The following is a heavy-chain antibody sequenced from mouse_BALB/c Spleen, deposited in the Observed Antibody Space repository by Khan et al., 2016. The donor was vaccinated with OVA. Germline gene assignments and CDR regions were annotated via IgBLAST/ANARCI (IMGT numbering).Heavy chain of an antibody. CDR2: IWAGGST. CDR1: GFSLTSYG. CDR3: ARREDI. D-gene: IGHD1-3*01. J-gene: IGHJ2*01. Sequence: VQLQESGTGLAAPSQSLSLTCTVSGFSLTSYGVHWVRQPPGKGLEWLGVIWAGGSTNYYSALMSRLSISKDNSKGKVFLKMNSLQTDDTAMYCCARREDIWGKDTTLTVSS. V-gene: IGHV2-9*02.